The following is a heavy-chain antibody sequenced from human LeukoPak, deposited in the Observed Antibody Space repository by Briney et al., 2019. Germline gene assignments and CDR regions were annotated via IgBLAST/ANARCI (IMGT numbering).Heavy chain of an antibody. V-gene: IGHV3-33*06. CDR2: IWHDGSND. CDR3: AKVTGDYYDTSGAFDY. D-gene: IGHD3-22*01. Sequence: GGSLRLSCAASGFIFSSYGMHWVRQAPGKGLEWVARIWHDGSNDDYADSVRGRFTISRDNSKNTLYLQMNSLRAEDTAIYYCAKVTGDYYDTSGAFDYWGQGTLVTVSS. J-gene: IGHJ4*02. CDR1: GFIFSSYG.